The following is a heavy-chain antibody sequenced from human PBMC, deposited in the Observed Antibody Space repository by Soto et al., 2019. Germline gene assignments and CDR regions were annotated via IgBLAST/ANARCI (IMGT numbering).Heavy chain of an antibody. V-gene: IGHV1-18*01. CDR3: AREGWNYDFWSGYFWFDP. Sequence: ASVKVSCKASGYTFTSYGISWVRQAPGQGLEWMGWISAYNGNTNYAQKLQGRVTMTTDTSTSKAYMELRSLRSDETAVYYCAREGWNYDFWSGYFWFDPWGQGTLVTVSS. J-gene: IGHJ5*02. CDR1: GYTFTSYG. CDR2: ISAYNGNT. D-gene: IGHD3-3*01.